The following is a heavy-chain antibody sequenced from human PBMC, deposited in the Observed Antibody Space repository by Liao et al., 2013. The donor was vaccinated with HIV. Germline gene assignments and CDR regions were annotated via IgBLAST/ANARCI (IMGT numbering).Heavy chain of an antibody. D-gene: IGHD1-26*01. J-gene: IGHJ6*03. CDR2: IYTSGST. CDR3: ARVYSGTFEHYYHYYMDV. CDR1: GGSISSYY. Sequence: QVQLQESGPGLVKPSETLSLTCTVSGGSISSYYWSWIRQPAGKGLEWIGRIYTSGSTNYNPSLKSRVTMSVDTSKNQFSLKLSSVTAADTAVYYCARVYSGTFEHYYHYYMDVWGKGTTVTVSS. V-gene: IGHV4-4*07.